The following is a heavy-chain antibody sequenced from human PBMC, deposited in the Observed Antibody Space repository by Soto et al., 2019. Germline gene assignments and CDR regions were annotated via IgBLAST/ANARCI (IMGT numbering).Heavy chain of an antibody. CDR1: GYPFTSYY. V-gene: IGHV1-46*01. J-gene: IGHJ4*02. CDR2: INPTDGTT. D-gene: IGHD1-26*01. Sequence: QVQLVQSEAELRKPGTSVKVSCKTSGYPFTSYYMNWVRQAPGQGLEWMGVINPTDGTTTFAQKFHGRLTMTKDTSTSTVYMGLSSLRFDDTAVYYCASCGSVGSYCDKWGQGTLVAVSS. CDR3: ASCGSVGSYCDK.